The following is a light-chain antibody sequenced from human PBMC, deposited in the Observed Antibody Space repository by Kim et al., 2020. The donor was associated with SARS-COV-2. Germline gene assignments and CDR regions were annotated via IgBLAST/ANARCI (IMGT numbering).Light chain of an antibody. CDR2: DAS. CDR3: HQRSNWPLT. J-gene: IGKJ4*01. Sequence: EIVLTQSLATLSLSPGERATLSCRASQSVGTYLAWYQQKSGQAPRLLIYDASNRDTGIPARFSGSGSGTDFILTISSLEPEDFAVYYCHQRSNWPLTFGGETKVDIK. V-gene: IGKV3-11*01. CDR1: QSVGTY.